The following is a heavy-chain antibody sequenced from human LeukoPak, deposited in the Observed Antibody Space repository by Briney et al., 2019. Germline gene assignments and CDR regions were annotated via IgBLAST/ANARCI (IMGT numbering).Heavy chain of an antibody. CDR3: ATQRKYYYDSSGYYDAYYFDY. D-gene: IGHD3-22*01. Sequence: SETLSLTCTVSGGSISSYYWSWIRQPPGKGLEWIGYIYYGGSTNYNPSLKSRVTISVDTSKNQFSLKLSSVTAADTAVYYCATQRKYYYDSSGYYDAYYFDYWGQGTLVTVSS. CDR2: IYYGGST. CDR1: GGSISSYY. V-gene: IGHV4-59*01. J-gene: IGHJ4*02.